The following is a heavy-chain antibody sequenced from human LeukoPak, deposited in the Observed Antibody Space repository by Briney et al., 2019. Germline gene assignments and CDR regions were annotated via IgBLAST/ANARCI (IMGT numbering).Heavy chain of an antibody. V-gene: IGHV1-18*01. CDR3: ARDRPLKITMVRGVPFDY. D-gene: IGHD3-10*01. CDR2: ISAYNGNT. CDR1: GYTFTSYG. Sequence: ASVKVSCKASGYTFTSYGISWVRQAPGQGLEWMGWISAYNGNTNYAQKLQGRVTMTTDTSTSTAYMELRSLRSDDTAVYYCARDRPLKITMVRGVPFDYWGQGTLVTVSS. J-gene: IGHJ4*02.